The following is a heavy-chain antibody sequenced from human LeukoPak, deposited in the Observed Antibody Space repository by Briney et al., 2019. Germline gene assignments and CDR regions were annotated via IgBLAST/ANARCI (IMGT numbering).Heavy chain of an antibody. D-gene: IGHD3-10*01. CDR2: IYYSGST. CDR3: ARHPVGFGESSDY. J-gene: IGHJ4*02. Sequence: PSETLSLTCTVSGGSISSSSYYWGWIRQPPGKGLEWIGSIYYSGSTYYNPSLKSRVTISLDTSKNLFSLKLSSVTAADTAVYYCARHPVGFGESSDYWGQGTLVTVSS. CDR1: GGSISSSSYY. V-gene: IGHV4-39*01.